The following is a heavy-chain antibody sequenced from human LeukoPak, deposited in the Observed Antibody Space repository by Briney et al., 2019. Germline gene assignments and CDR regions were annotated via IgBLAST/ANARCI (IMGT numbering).Heavy chain of an antibody. Sequence: GGSLRLSCEASGFTFDDYGMSWARQPPGKGLEWVSGISRNGGSTGYADSVKGRFTISGDNAKNSHFLQMNSLRVEDTAFYYCARGFRNGPFDCWGQGTLVTVSS. CDR2: ISRNGGST. J-gene: IGHJ4*02. V-gene: IGHV3-20*04. CDR1: GFTFDDYG. CDR3: ARGFRNGPFDC. D-gene: IGHD2-8*01.